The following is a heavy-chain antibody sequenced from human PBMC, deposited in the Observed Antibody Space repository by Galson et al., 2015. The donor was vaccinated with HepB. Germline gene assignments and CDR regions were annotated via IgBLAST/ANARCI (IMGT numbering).Heavy chain of an antibody. J-gene: IGHJ6*04. CDR1: GFTFSSYG. D-gene: IGHD4-17*01. V-gene: IGHV3-33*01. CDR3: AREGGEMEMDV. Sequence: SLRLSCAASGFTFSSYGMHWVRQAPGKGLEWVAVIWYDGSNKYYADSVRGRFTISRDNSKNTLYLQMNSLRAEDTAVYYCAREGGEMEMDVWGKGTTVTVSS. CDR2: IWYDGSNK.